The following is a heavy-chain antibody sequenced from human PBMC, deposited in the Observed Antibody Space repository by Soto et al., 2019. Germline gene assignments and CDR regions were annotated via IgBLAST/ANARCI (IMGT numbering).Heavy chain of an antibody. CDR1: GGTFSSYR. V-gene: IGHV1-69*06. CDR3: ARDLPSLEVRSYGMDV. J-gene: IGHJ6*02. Sequence: SVKVSCKVSGGTFSSYRFSWVRQAPGQGLEWMGGITPVFGTPDYAQKFQGRVTVTADRSTNTAYMELSRLTSEDTAVYYCARDLPSLEVRSYGMDVWGQGTTVTVSS. D-gene: IGHD3-10*01. CDR2: ITPVFGTP.